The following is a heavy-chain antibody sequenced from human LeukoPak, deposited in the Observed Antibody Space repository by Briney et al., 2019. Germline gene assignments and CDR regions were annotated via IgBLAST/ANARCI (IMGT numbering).Heavy chain of an antibody. Sequence: SETLSLTCTVSGGSISSSSYYWGWIRQPPGKGLEWIGSIYYSGGTYYNPSLKRRVTISVDTSKNQFSLKLSSVTAADTAVYYCARVRGIAAAVDAFDIWGQGTMVTVSS. CDR1: GGSISSSSYY. CDR3: ARVRGIAAAVDAFDI. CDR2: IYYSGGT. D-gene: IGHD6-13*01. V-gene: IGHV4-39*01. J-gene: IGHJ3*02.